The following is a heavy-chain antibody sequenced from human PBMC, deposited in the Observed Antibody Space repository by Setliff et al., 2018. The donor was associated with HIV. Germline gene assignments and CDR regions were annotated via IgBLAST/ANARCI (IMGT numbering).Heavy chain of an antibody. CDR1: GDSVSRSNYY. V-gene: IGHV4-39*01. Sequence: SETLSLTCTVSGDSVSRSNYYWAWIRQPPGKGLEWIGSIDYNGITYYNPSLKSRVTLSVDTPKNQFSLKLSSVTAADTAVYYCARPRLRGSGTFDIWGQGTMVTVSS. CDR3: ARPRLRGSGTFDI. D-gene: IGHD2-21*01. J-gene: IGHJ3*02. CDR2: IDYNGIT.